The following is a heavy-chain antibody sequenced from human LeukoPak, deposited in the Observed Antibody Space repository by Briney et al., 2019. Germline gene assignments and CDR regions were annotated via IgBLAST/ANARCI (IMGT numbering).Heavy chain of an antibody. J-gene: IGHJ1*01. D-gene: IGHD3-10*01. CDR2: INQSGGT. CDR3: ARGLLGRKDLEH. CDR1: GVSFSGYY. V-gene: IGHV4-34*01. Sequence: SETLSLTCAMYGVSFSGYYWNWIRQVPGKGMEWIGEINQSGGTNYEPSPKSRTTITMDTSKKKFSVQLSSATAADTAIYYCARGLLGRKDLEHWGQGTLVTVSS.